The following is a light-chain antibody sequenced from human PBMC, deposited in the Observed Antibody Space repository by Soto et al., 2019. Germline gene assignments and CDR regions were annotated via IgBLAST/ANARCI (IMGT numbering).Light chain of an antibody. CDR3: QQSYNTTRT. CDR1: QSISTY. Sequence: DIEMTQSPSSLSASVGHRVTITCRASQSISTYLNWYQQKPGKAPKLLIYAASSLQSGVPSRFTGSGSGTDGTITISGLKKEDGATYYCQQSYNTTRTFGQGTKVDNK. J-gene: IGKJ1*01. CDR2: AAS. V-gene: IGKV1-39*01.